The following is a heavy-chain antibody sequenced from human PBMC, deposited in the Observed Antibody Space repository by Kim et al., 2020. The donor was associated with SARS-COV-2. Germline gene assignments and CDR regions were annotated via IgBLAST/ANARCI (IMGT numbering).Heavy chain of an antibody. V-gene: IGHV3-21*01. Sequence: GGSLRLSCAASGFIFSDYSMNWVRQAPGKGLEWVSSLSGDNVHIYYADSVKGRFTISRDNAKKSLYLQMDSLRGEDTAVYYCARGLPIYDSGGYYSGHWGRGTLVAVSS. CDR3: ARGLPIYDSGGYYSGH. CDR2: LSGDNVHI. D-gene: IGHD3-22*01. J-gene: IGHJ4*02. CDR1: GFIFSDYS.